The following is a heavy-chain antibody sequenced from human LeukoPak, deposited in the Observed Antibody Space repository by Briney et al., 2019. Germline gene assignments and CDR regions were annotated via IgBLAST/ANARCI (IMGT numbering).Heavy chain of an antibody. J-gene: IGHJ4*02. D-gene: IGHD1-26*01. V-gene: IGHV4-30-2*01. Sequence: SETLSLTCAVSGGSISSGGYSWSWIRQPPGKGLEWIGYIYHSGSTYYNPSLKSRVTISVDKSKNQFSLKLSSVTAADTAVYYCARGYLEWELHFFDYWGQGTLVTVSS. CDR2: IYHSGST. CDR1: GGSISSGGYS. CDR3: ARGYLEWELHFFDY.